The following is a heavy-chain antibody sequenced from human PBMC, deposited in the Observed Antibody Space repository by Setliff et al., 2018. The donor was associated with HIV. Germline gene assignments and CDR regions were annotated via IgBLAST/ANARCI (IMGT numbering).Heavy chain of an antibody. Sequence: PSETLSLTCNVSGGAIINYDWTWVRQSAGRGLEWVGRIFGNGVTNYNTFLESRVSMSLDTSRNYLSLRLRSVTAADTALYYCVRDNHGFPVDWGQGTLVTVSS. CDR3: VRDNHGFPVD. CDR1: GGAIINYD. J-gene: IGHJ4*02. V-gene: IGHV4-4*07. CDR2: IFGNGVT. D-gene: IGHD5-12*01.